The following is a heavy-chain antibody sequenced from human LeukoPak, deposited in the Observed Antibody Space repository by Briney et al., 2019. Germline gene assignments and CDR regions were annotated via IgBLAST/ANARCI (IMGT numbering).Heavy chain of an antibody. V-gene: IGHV3-33*01. CDR2: IWYDGSNK. J-gene: IGHJ4*02. CDR3: ATSNYGDSDY. D-gene: IGHD4-17*01. Sequence: GRSLRLSCAASGFTFSSYGMHWVRQAPGKGLEWVAVIWYDGSNKYYADSVKGRFTISRDNSKNTLYLQMNSLRAEDTAVYYCATSNYGDSDYWGQGTLVTVSS. CDR1: GFTFSSYG.